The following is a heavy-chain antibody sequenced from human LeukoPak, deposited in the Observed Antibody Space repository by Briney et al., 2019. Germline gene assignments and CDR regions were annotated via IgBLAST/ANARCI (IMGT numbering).Heavy chain of an antibody. CDR3: ARGSAYSSRAPIDH. J-gene: IGHJ4*02. CDR2: INPNIGTT. D-gene: IGHD6-13*01. Sequence: ASVKVSCKASGYTFSSFYVNWVRQAPGQGLEWMGIINPNIGTTSCAQKFQGRVTMTRDMSTSTVYMDLSSLTSEDTAVYYCARGSAYSSRAPIDHWGQGTLVTVSS. V-gene: IGHV1-46*01. CDR1: GYTFSSFY.